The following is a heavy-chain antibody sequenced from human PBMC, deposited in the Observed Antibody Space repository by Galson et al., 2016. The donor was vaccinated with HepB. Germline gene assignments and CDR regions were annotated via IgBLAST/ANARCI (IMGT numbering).Heavy chain of an antibody. CDR1: GFTFSAYA. CDR3: AKVMARTGYYFAPLFDS. D-gene: IGHD3/OR15-3a*01. V-gene: IGHV3-23*01. J-gene: IGHJ4*02. CDR2: ISGRADTT. Sequence: SLRLSCAAPGFTFSAYAMTWVRQTPGKGLEWVSAISGRADTTYYADSVKGRFTVSRDNSKNTLSLEMNNLRADDTAIYYCAKVMARTGYYFAPLFDSWGQGTLVTVSS.